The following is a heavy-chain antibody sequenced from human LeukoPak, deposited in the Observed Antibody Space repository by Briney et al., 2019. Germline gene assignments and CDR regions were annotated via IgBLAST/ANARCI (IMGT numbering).Heavy chain of an antibody. V-gene: IGHV4-34*01. CDR1: GGSFSGYY. CDR2: INHSGST. J-gene: IGHJ6*02. Sequence: PSETLSLTCAVYGGSFSGYYWNWIRQPPGKGLEWIGEINHSGSTKYNPSLKSRVTISVDTSKNQFSLKLSSVTAADTAVYYCARVPGKGPYYYYYGMDVWGQGTTVTVSS. D-gene: IGHD3-10*01. CDR3: ARVPGKGPYYYYYGMDV.